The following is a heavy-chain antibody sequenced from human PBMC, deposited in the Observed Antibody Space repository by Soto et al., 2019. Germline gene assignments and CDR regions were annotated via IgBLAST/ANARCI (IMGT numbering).Heavy chain of an antibody. CDR2: ISSSSSYI. V-gene: IGHV3-21*01. D-gene: IGHD3-22*01. CDR1: GLTINTYS. CDR3: ARARYYYASSGFNY. Sequence: EVQLEESGGGLVKPGGSLRLSCVASGLTINTYSMMWVRQAPGKGLEWVSSISSSSSYIYYADSVKGRFTISRDNAKNSLYLQMNSLRAEDTAGYYCARARYYYASSGFNYWGQGTLVTVSS. J-gene: IGHJ4*02.